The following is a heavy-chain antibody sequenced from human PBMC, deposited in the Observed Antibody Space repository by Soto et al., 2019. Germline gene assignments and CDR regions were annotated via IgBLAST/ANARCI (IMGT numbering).Heavy chain of an antibody. J-gene: IGHJ4*02. CDR3: ARDHPIAAAGLDY. D-gene: IGHD6-13*01. CDR2: ISSSSSYI. V-gene: IGHV3-21*01. Sequence: GGSLRLSCAASGFTFSSYSMNLVRQAPGKGLEWVSSISSSSSYIYYADSVKGRFTISRDNAKNSLYLQMNSLRAEDTAVYYCARDHPIAAAGLDYWGQGTLVTVSS. CDR1: GFTFSSYS.